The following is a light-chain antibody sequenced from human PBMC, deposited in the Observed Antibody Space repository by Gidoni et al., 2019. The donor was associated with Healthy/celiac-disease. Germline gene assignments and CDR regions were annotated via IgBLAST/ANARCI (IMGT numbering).Light chain of an antibody. V-gene: IGLV2-14*01. Sequence: QSALTQPPAVSGAPAQSITISCTGTSSDVGGYNYVSWYQQHPGKAPKLMIYDVSNRPSGVSNRFSGSKSGNTASLTISGLQAEDEADYYCSSYTSSSTPVVFGGGTKLTVL. CDR2: DVS. J-gene: IGLJ2*01. CDR3: SSYTSSSTPVV. CDR1: SSDVGGYNY.